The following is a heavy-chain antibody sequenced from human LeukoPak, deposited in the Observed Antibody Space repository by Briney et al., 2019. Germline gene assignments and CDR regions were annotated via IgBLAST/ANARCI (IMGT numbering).Heavy chain of an antibody. CDR3: ARGPQYYDFWSGYYRTVDYYYYGMDV. J-gene: IGHJ6*02. Sequence: GGSLRLSCAASGFTFSSYAMHWVRQAPGKGLEWVAVISYDGSNKYYADSVKGRSTISRDNSKNTLYLQMNSLRAEDTAVYYCARGPQYYDFWSGYYRTVDYYYYGMDVWGQGTTVTVSS. D-gene: IGHD3-3*01. CDR1: GFTFSSYA. CDR2: ISYDGSNK. V-gene: IGHV3-30-3*01.